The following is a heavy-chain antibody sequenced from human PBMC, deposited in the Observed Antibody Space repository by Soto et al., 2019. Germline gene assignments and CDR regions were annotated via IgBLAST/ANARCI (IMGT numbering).Heavy chain of an antibody. CDR3: AIRAAEESWCSSTSCFLNAFDF. D-gene: IGHD2-2*01. V-gene: IGHV3-23*01. CDR2: ISGSGGST. CDR1: GFTFSGNA. J-gene: IGHJ3*01. Sequence: EVQLLESGGGLVQRGGSLRLSCAVSGFTFSGNAMSWVRQAPGKGLEWVSAISGSGGSTNYADSVKGRFTISRDKSKNTLYLQMNSLRAEDTAVYYCAIRAAEESWCSSTSCFLNAFDFGGQVTMVTVSS.